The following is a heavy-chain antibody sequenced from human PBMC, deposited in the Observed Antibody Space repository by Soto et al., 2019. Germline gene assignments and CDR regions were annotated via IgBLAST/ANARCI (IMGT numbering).Heavy chain of an antibody. J-gene: IGHJ5*02. V-gene: IGHV7-4-1*02. CDR1: GYTFTSYA. CDR3: ARELSGSYNNWFDP. Sequence: ASVKVSCKASGYTFTSYAMNWVRQAPGRGLEWMGWINTNTGNPTYAQGFTGRFVFSLDTSVSTAYLQISSLKAEDTAVYYCARELSGSYNNWFDPWGQGTLVTVSS. D-gene: IGHD1-26*01. CDR2: INTNTGNP.